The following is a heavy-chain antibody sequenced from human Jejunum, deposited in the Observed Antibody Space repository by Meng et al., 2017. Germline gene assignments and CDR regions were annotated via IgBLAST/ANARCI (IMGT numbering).Heavy chain of an antibody. Sequence: QVQLQESGPGLVEPSGTLSLTCAVSGRSISSSDWWSWVRQPPGKGVEWIAEMNLGGSSKYNPSLKSRVSMSVDKSNDQLSLQLTSVTAADTAVYYCTRVFDSWGQGTLVTVSS. V-gene: IGHV4-4*02. CDR3: TRVFDS. CDR1: GRSISSSDW. CDR2: MNLGGSS. J-gene: IGHJ4*02.